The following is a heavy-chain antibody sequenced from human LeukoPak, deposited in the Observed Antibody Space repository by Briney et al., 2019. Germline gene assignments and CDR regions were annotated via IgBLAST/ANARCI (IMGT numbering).Heavy chain of an antibody. Sequence: GGSLRLSCAASGFTVSSNYMSWVRPAPGKGLEWVSVIYRGGSTYYADSVKGRFTISRDNSKNTLYLQMNSLRAEDTAVYYCARDHYDSSGYYHDYWGQGTLVTVSS. CDR2: IYRGGST. J-gene: IGHJ4*02. V-gene: IGHV3-53*01. CDR3: ARDHYDSSGYYHDY. D-gene: IGHD3-22*01. CDR1: GFTVSSNY.